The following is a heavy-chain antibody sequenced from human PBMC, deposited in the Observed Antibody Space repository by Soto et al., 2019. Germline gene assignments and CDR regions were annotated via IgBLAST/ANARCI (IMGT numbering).Heavy chain of an antibody. Sequence: SVKVSCKASGGTFSSYTISWVRQAPGQGLEWMGRIIPILGIANYAQKFQGRVTITADKSTSTAYMELSSLRSEDTAVYYCARDIAVAGTGYYYYGMDVWGQGTTVTAP. V-gene: IGHV1-69*04. J-gene: IGHJ6*02. CDR2: IIPILGIA. D-gene: IGHD6-19*01. CDR1: GGTFSSYT. CDR3: ARDIAVAGTGYYYYGMDV.